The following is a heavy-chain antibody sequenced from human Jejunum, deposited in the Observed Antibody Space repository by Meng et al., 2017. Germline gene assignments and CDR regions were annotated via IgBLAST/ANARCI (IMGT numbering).Heavy chain of an antibody. CDR3: ARDHWGSLDY. J-gene: IGHJ4*02. D-gene: IGHD7-27*01. Sequence: QVQLQESGPGLVRPSETLSLICTVSGGSVSSAGYQWRWIRQPPGKGLEWIGYASTNYNPSLKSRVTISLDTSKNQFSLKLSSVTAADTAVYYCARDHWGSLDYWGQGILVTVSS. CDR2: AST. V-gene: IGHV4-61*08. CDR1: GGSVSSAGYQ.